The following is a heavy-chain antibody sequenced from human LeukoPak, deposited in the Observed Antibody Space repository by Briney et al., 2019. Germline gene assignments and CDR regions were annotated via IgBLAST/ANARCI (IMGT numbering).Heavy chain of an antibody. CDR2: INPNSGGT. CDR1: GYTFTGYY. Sequence: ASVKVSCKASGYTFTGYYMHWVRQAPGQGLEWMGWINPNSGGTNYAQKFQDRVTMTRDTSISTAYMELSRLRSDDTAVYYCARDRGGSYASKYDYWGQGTLVTVSS. CDR3: ARDRGGSYASKYDY. V-gene: IGHV1-2*02. J-gene: IGHJ4*02. D-gene: IGHD1-26*01.